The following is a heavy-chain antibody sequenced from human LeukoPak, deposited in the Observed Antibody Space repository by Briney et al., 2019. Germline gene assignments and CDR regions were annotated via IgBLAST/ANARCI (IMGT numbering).Heavy chain of an antibody. D-gene: IGHD5-18*01. CDR1: GGSFSGYY. CDR2: INHSGST. CDR3: ARLYSYGYFRRSNVDY. Sequence: PSETLSLTCAVYGGSFSGYYWSWIRQPPGKGLEWIGEINHSGSTNYNPSLKSRVTISVDTSKNQFSLKLSSVTAADTAVYYCARLYSYGYFRRSNVDYWGQGTLVTVSS. J-gene: IGHJ4*02. V-gene: IGHV4-34*01.